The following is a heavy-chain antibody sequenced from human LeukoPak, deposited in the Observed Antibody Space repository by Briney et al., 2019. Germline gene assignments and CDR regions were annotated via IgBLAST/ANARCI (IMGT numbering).Heavy chain of an antibody. Sequence: GESLKISFKGSGYSFTSYWIGWVRQMPGKGLEWMGIIYPGDSDTRYSPSFQGQVTISADKSISTAYLQWSSLKASDTAMYYCARHKSPSDDSSGYYPYGYYYYMDVWGKGTTVTVSS. J-gene: IGHJ6*03. CDR2: IYPGDSDT. V-gene: IGHV5-51*01. CDR3: ARHKSPSDDSSGYYPYGYYYYMDV. D-gene: IGHD3-22*01. CDR1: GYSFTSYW.